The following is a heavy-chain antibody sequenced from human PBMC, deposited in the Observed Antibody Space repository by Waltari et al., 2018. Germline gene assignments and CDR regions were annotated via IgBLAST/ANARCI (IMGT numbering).Heavy chain of an antibody. CDR1: GGSFSGYY. D-gene: IGHD2-21*01. V-gene: IGHV4-34*01. J-gene: IGHJ3*02. CDR2: INHSGST. CDR3: ARGAPHISTRYGAFDI. Sequence: QVQLQQWGAGLLKPSETLSLTCAVYGGSFSGYYWSWIRQPPGKGLEWIGEINHSGSTNYNPSLKSRVTISVDTSKNQFSLKLSSVTAADTAVYYCARGAPHISTRYGAFDIWGQGTMVTVSS.